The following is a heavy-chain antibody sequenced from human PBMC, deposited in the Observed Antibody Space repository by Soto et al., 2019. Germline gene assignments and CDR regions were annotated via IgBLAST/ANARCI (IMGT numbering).Heavy chain of an antibody. J-gene: IGHJ6*02. CDR1: GYTFTGYY. CDR3: ARALSRYYDFWSGSDPMDV. D-gene: IGHD3-3*01. CDR2: INPNSGGT. V-gene: IGHV1-2*04. Sequence: ASVKVSCKASGYTFTGYYMHWVRQAPGQGLEWMGWINPNSGGTNYAQKFQGWVTMTRDTSISTAYMELSRLRSDDTAVYYCARALSRYYDFWSGSDPMDVWGQGTTVTVSS.